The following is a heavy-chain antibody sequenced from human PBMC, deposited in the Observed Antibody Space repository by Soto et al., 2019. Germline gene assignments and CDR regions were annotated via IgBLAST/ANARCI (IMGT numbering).Heavy chain of an antibody. V-gene: IGHV3-48*02. CDR2: INSDSDNI. CDR3: ARLYYDYV. CDR1: GWTFGTYS. J-gene: IGHJ6*02. Sequence: PGGSLRLSCAASGWTFGTYSMNWVRQAPGKGLEWIAYINSDSDNIMYADSVKGRFTISRDNAKNSLSLQMNSLTDEDTAVYYCARLYYDYVWGQGTTVTVSS. D-gene: IGHD3-3*01.